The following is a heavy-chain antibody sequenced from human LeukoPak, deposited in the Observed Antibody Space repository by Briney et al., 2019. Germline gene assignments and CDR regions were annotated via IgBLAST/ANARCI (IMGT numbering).Heavy chain of an antibody. CDR3: ARRRDGTGSPLEY. D-gene: IGHD2-8*02. V-gene: IGHV5-51*01. J-gene: IGHJ4*02. Sequence: GESLKISCEASGYSFSSYWIGWVRQMPGKGLEWMGIIYPRDSDTRYSPSFRGQVTISVDRSINSAYLHWSSLKASDTAIYYCARRRDGTGSPLEYWGQGTLVTVSS. CDR2: IYPRDSDT. CDR1: GYSFSSYW.